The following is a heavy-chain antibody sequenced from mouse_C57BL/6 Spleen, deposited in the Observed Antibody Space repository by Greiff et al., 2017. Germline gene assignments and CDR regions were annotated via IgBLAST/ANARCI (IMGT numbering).Heavy chain of an antibody. J-gene: IGHJ1*03. D-gene: IGHD1-1*01. Sequence: EVKVEESGAELVKPGASVKLSCTASGFNIKDYYMHWVQQRTEQGLEWIGRIDPEDGETKYAPKFQGKAPITADTSSNAASLQRSSLTSESTAVYYCARSYYGSSPNWYFDVWGTGTTVTVSS. CDR3: ARSYYGSSPNWYFDV. V-gene: IGHV14-2*01. CDR1: GFNIKDYY. CDR2: IDPEDGET.